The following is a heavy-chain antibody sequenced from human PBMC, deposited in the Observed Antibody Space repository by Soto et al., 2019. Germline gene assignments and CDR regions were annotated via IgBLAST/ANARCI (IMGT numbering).Heavy chain of an antibody. J-gene: IGHJ5*02. CDR3: ARYYYDSSGYYENWFDP. D-gene: IGHD3-22*01. Sequence: SETLSLTCTVSGGSISSYYWSWIRQPPGKGLEWIGYIYYSGSTNYNPSLKSRVTISVDASKNQFSLKLSSVTAADTAVYYCARYYYDSSGYYENWFDPWGQGTLVTVSS. V-gene: IGHV4-59*01. CDR2: IYYSGST. CDR1: GGSISSYY.